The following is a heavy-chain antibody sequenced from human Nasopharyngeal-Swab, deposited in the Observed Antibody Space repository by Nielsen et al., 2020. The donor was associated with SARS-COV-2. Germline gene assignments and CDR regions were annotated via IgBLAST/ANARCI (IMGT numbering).Heavy chain of an antibody. D-gene: IGHD3-3*01. CDR2: ISSSGTKE. CDR3: ARQYSFGYYFDY. V-gene: IGHV3-11*01. Sequence: WIRQPPGKGLEWISFISSSGTKEQYRGSVRGRFTISRDNAKNSAYLHKNSLRAEDTAIYYCARQYSFGYYFDYWGQGTPVTVSS. J-gene: IGHJ4*02.